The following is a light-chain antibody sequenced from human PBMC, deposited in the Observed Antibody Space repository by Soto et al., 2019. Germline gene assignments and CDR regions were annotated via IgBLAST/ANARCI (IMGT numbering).Light chain of an antibody. Sequence: QSALTQPPSVSGAPGQRVTISCTGNTSNIGAGYDGHWYQQIPGKARRLLISSHNNRPSGVPDRFFGTKSGTSASLSILGLEAEDEADYSCHSYDSSLSGSGVFGGGTKLTVL. J-gene: IGLJ3*02. CDR3: HSYDSSLSGSGV. CDR1: TSNIGAGYD. CDR2: SHN. V-gene: IGLV1-40*01.